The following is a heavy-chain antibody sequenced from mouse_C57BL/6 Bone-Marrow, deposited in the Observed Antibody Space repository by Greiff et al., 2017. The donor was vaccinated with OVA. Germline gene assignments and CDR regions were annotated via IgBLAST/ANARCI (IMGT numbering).Heavy chain of an antibody. CDR1: GYTFTSYG. J-gene: IGHJ2*01. CDR3: ARGTLDY. CDR2: IYPRSGNT. V-gene: IGHV1-81*01. Sequence: VQLQQPGAELARPGASVKLSCKASGYTFTSYGISWVKQRTGQGLEWIGEIYPRSGNTYYNEKFKGKDTLTADKSSSTAYMELRSLTSEDSAVYFCARGTLDYWGQGTTLTVSS.